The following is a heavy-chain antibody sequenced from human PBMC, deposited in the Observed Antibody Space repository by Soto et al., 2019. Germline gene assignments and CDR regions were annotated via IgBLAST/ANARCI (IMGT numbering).Heavy chain of an antibody. CDR3: ARESGSYYYYYYGMDV. CDR2: ISAYNGNT. J-gene: IGHJ6*02. D-gene: IGHD1-26*01. V-gene: IGHV1-18*01. Sequence: ASVKVSCKASGYTFTSYGISWVRQAPGQRLEWMGWISAYNGNTNYAQKLQGRVTMTTDTSTSTAYMELRSLRSDDTAVYYCARESGSYYYYYYGMDVWGQGTTVTVSS. CDR1: GYTFTSYG.